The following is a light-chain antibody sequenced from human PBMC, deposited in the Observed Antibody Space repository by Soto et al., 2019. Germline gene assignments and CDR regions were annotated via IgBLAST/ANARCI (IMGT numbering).Light chain of an antibody. CDR3: QQYGISPPYT. Sequence: EIVLTQSPVTLSLSPGERATLSCRASQSVSSSNLAWYQQKPGQAPRLLIYAASSRATGIPDRFSGSGSGADFTLTISRLEPEEFAVYYCQQYGISPPYTFGQGTKVEI. CDR2: AAS. V-gene: IGKV3-20*01. CDR1: QSVSSSN. J-gene: IGKJ2*01.